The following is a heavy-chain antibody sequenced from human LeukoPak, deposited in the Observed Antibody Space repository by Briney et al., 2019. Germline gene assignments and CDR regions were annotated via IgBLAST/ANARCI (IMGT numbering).Heavy chain of an antibody. Sequence: PRASVKVSCKPSGYTFSSYGISWVRQAPGQGLEWMGWIRVYNGDTNYAQKFKGRVTMTTDTSTNTAYMELRSLGSDDTAVYYCARGGSRVTTINILDYWGQGALVTVSS. D-gene: IGHD5-24*01. V-gene: IGHV1-18*01. CDR3: ARGGSRVTTINILDY. CDR2: IRVYNGDT. J-gene: IGHJ4*02. CDR1: GYTFSSYG.